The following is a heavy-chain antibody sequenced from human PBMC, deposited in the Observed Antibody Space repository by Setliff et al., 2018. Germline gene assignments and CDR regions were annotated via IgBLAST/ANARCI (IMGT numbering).Heavy chain of an antibody. J-gene: IGHJ3*02. CDR3: ARVFGYCDSSGYIGPFDI. D-gene: IGHD3-22*01. V-gene: IGHV1-3*01. CDR1: GYTFTSYA. Sequence: GASVKVSCKASGYTFTSYAMHWVRQAPGQRLEWMGWINAGNGNTKYSQKFQGRVTITRDTSASTAYMELRSLRSDDTAVYYCARVFGYCDSSGYIGPFDIWGQGTMVTVSS. CDR2: INAGNGNT.